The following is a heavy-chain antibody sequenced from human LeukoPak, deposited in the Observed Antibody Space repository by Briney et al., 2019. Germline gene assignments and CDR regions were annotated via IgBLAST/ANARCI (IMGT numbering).Heavy chain of an antibody. CDR2: IKSKTDGGTI. CDR1: GFTFSSYA. V-gene: IGHV3-15*01. J-gene: IGHJ4*02. Sequence: GGSLRLSCAASGFTFSSYAMSWVRQAPGKGLEWVGRIKSKTDGGTIDYAAPVKGRFTISRDDSKNTLYLQMNSLKAEDTAVYYCITRGVVAWGQGTLVTVSS. D-gene: IGHD2-15*01. CDR3: ITRGVVA.